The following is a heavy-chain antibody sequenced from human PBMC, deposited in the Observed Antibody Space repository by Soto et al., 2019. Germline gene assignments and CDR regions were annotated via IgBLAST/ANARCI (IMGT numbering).Heavy chain of an antibody. CDR1: GFTFSSYA. CDR2: ISYDGSNK. CDR3: ARAVEYYFDY. Sequence: PGGSLRLSCAASGFTFSSYAMHWVRQAPGKGLEWVAVISYDGSNKYYADSVKGRFTISRDNSKNTLYLQMNSLRAEDTAVYYCARAVEYYFDYWGQGTLVTVSS. D-gene: IGHD1-1*01. J-gene: IGHJ4*02. V-gene: IGHV3-30-3*01.